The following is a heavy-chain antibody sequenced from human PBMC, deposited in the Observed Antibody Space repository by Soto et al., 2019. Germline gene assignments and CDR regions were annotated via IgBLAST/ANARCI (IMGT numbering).Heavy chain of an antibody. V-gene: IGHV3-23*01. CDR3: AKGYMAVAQFDY. J-gene: IGHJ4*02. CDR2: ISGSGGST. D-gene: IGHD2-15*01. CDR1: GFTFSSYA. Sequence: EVQLLESGGGLVQPGGSLRLSCAASGFTFSSYAMSWVRQAPGKGLGWVSAISGSGGSTYYADSVKGRFTISRDNSKNTLYLKMNSLRDEDTDVYYCAKGYMAVAQFDYWGQVSLVTVSS.